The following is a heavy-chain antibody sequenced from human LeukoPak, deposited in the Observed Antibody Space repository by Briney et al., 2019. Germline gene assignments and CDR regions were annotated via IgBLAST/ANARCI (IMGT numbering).Heavy chain of an antibody. CDR3: ARDPSGDQGLDS. D-gene: IGHD3-10*01. Sequence: SQTLSLTCAISRDSVSSNTAAWYWIRQSPSRGLEWLGRTYYRSRWYYEYAVSVRSRITINADTSKNHFSLQLNSVTPDDTAVYYCARDPSGDQGLDSWGQGTLVTVSS. J-gene: IGHJ4*02. V-gene: IGHV6-1*01. CDR1: RDSVSSNTAA. CDR2: TYYRSRWYY.